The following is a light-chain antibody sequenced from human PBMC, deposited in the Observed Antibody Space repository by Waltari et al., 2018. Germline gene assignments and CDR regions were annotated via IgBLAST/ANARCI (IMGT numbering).Light chain of an antibody. CDR1: SSNIGNNY. CDR2: DNN. V-gene: IGLV1-51*01. Sequence: LTQPPSVSAAPGQKVTISCSGSSSNIGNNYVSWYQQLPGTAPKLLIYDNNKRPSGIPDRFSGSKSGTSATLGITGLQTGDEADYYCGTWDSSLSAVVFGGGTKLTVL. J-gene: IGLJ2*01. CDR3: GTWDSSLSAVV.